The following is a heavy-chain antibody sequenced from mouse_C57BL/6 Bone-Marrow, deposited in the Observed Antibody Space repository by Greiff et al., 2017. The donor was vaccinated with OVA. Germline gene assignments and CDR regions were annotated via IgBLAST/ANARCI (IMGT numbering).Heavy chain of an antibody. CDR2: IRSKSNDYAT. D-gene: IGHD2-4*01. J-gene: IGHJ4*01. CDR1: GFSFNTYA. Sequence: DVQLVESGGGLVQPKGSLKLSCAASGFSFNTYAMNWVRQAPGKGLEWVARIRSKSNDYATYYADSVKDRFTISRADSESTLYLQMNNLKTEDAAMYYCVGQTGLGRRGAMDYWGQGTSVTVSS. CDR3: VGQTGLGRRGAMDY. V-gene: IGHV10-1*01.